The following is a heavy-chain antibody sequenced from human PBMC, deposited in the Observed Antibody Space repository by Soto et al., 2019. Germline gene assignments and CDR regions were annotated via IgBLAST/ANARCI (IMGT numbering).Heavy chain of an antibody. J-gene: IGHJ4*02. CDR3: ASENYYGSGSYYKGWFDY. Sequence: ASVKVSCKVSGYSLTELSMHWVLQASGKGLEWMGGLDPDNDETIYAQKFQGRVTMTEDTSADTAYMELSSLRSEDTAVYYCASENYYGSGSYYKGWFDYWGQGTLVT. CDR2: LDPDNDET. D-gene: IGHD3-10*01. CDR1: GYSLTELS. V-gene: IGHV1-24*01.